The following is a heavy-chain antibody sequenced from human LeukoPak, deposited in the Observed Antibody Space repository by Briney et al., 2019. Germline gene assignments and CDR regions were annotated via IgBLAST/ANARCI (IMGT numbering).Heavy chain of an antibody. Sequence: KSSETLSLTCTVSGGSISSYYWSWIRQPPGKGLEWIGYIYYSGSTNYNPSLKSRVTISVDTSKNQFSLKLSSVTAADTAVYYCARGISVTPYYGMDVWGKGTTVTVSS. D-gene: IGHD4-17*01. CDR3: ARGISVTPYYGMDV. CDR1: GGSISSYY. CDR2: IYYSGST. V-gene: IGHV4-59*08. J-gene: IGHJ6*04.